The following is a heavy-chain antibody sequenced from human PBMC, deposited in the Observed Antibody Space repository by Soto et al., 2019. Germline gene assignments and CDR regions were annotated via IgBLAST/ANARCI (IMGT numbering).Heavy chain of an antibody. D-gene: IGHD1-7*01. CDR3: AREEYELSPSGFDY. CDR2: ILTNEST. J-gene: IGHJ4*02. V-gene: IGHV4-4*07. Sequence: QVQLQESGPGLVKPSETLSLTCTVSGGSITGFYWSWIRQSAGKGLEWMGRILTNESTKYNPSLENRVSMSIDMSKNQFSLKLRSVTAADTAVYYCAREEYELSPSGFDYWGQGTLVTVSS. CDR1: GGSITGFY.